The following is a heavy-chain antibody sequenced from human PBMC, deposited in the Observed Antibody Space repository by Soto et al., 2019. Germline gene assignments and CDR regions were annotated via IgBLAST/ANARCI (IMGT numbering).Heavy chain of an antibody. CDR3: ARYRDHAAGAHYYFAL. J-gene: IGHJ4*02. CDR1: GYTFTGYN. D-gene: IGHD6-13*01. V-gene: IGHV1-2*04. CDR2: INPNSGGT. Sequence: ASVKVSCKASGYTFTGYNMHWVRQAPGQGLEWMGWINPNSGGTNYAQKFQGWVTMTRDTSISTAYMELSRLRSDDTAVYYCARYRDHAAGAHYYFALWVQGTL.